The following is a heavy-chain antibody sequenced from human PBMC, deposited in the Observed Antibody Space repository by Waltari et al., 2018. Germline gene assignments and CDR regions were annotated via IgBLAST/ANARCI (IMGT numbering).Heavy chain of an antibody. Sequence: ELQVVESGGGLIQPGASLRLSCAASGFTVSSTYMAWVRQAPGKGAEGVSVIFTRGSTYHAESVKGRFTISRDKSENTVHLQMKNLTAEDTALYYCARATNWVLEAFDLWGQGTMVTVSP. J-gene: IGHJ3*01. V-gene: IGHV3-53*01. CDR1: GFTVSSTY. CDR3: ARATNWVLEAFDL. D-gene: IGHD1-1*01. CDR2: IFTRGST.